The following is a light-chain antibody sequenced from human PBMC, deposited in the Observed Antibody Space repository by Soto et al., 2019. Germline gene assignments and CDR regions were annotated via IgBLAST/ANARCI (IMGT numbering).Light chain of an antibody. CDR3: QQSYSTPT. Sequence: DIQMTQSPSSLSASVGARVTITCRTSQSVSIYVNWYQQKPGKAPILLIYASSSLQSGVPSSFSGSGSVIDFTLTISSLEPEDFATYYWQQSYSTPTFGQGTKVEIK. V-gene: IGKV1-39*01. J-gene: IGKJ2*01. CDR1: QSVSIY. CDR2: ASS.